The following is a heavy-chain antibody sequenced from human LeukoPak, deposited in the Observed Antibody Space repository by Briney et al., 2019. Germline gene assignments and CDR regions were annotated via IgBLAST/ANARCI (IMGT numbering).Heavy chain of an antibody. CDR2: IYYSGST. J-gene: IGHJ4*02. V-gene: IGHV4-39*07. CDR1: GGSISSSSYY. Sequence: SETLSLTCTVSGGSISSSSYYWGWIRQPPGKGLEWIGSIYYSGSTYYNPSLKSRVTISVDTSKNQFSLKLSSVTAADTAVYYCARDAYYYDSSGSRNDYWGQGTLVTVSS. CDR3: ARDAYYYDSSGSRNDY. D-gene: IGHD3-22*01.